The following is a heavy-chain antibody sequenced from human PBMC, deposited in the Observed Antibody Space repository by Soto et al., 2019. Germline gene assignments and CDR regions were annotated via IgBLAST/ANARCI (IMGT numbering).Heavy chain of an antibody. J-gene: IGHJ5*02. CDR2: INPNSGGT. V-gene: IGHV1-2*04. CDR1: GYTFTGFY. Sequence: QVQLVQSGAEVKKPGASVKVSCKASGYTFTGFYMHWVRQAPGQGLEWMGWINPNSGGTNYAQKFQGWVTMTRDTSISTAYMELSRLRSDDTAVYYCARDFFSSWPTLDPWGQGTLVTVSS. CDR3: ARDFFSSWPTLDP. D-gene: IGHD6-13*01.